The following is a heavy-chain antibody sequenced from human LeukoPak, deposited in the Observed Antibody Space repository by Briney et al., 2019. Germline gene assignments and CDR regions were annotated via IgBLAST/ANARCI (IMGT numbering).Heavy chain of an antibody. J-gene: IGHJ5*02. CDR1: GFTSSSYW. D-gene: IGHD3-10*01. CDR3: VRGRGSYGWFDP. Sequence: HSGGSLRLSCAASGFTSSSYWMHWVRQVPGKGLVWVSRISGDGTARNYADSAKGRFTISRDDAKNTVDLQMNSLRGEDTAVYYCVRGRGSYGWFDPWGQGTLVTVSS. CDR2: ISGDGTAR. V-gene: IGHV3-74*01.